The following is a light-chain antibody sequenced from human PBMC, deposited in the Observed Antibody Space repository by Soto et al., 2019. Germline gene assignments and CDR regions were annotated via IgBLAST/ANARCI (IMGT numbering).Light chain of an antibody. CDR3: QQRSNWPSLT. V-gene: IGKV3-11*01. CDR1: QSVSSN. Sequence: EIVMTQSPATQSVSPGERATLSCRASQSVSSNLAWYQQKPGQAPRLLIYDTSNRATGIPARFSGSGSGTDFTLTISSLEPEDFAVYYCQQRSNWPSLTFGQGTRLEI. CDR2: DTS. J-gene: IGKJ5*01.